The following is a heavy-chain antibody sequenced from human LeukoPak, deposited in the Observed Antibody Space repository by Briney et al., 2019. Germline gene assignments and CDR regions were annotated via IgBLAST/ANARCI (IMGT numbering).Heavy chain of an antibody. D-gene: IGHD3-10*01. CDR1: GFTFSSYG. CDR2: IRYDGSNK. V-gene: IGHV3-30*02. Sequence: GGSLRLSCAASGFTFSSYGMHWVRQAPGKGLEWVAFIRYDGSNKYYADSVKGRFTISRDNSKNTLYLQMNRLRAEDTAVYYCAKDQRSTQWFGDSLDYWGQGTLVTVSS. CDR3: AKDQRSTQWFGDSLDY. J-gene: IGHJ4*02.